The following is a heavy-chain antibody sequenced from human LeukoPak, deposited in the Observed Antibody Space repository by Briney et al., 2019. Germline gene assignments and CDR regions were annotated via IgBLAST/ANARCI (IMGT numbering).Heavy chain of an antibody. Sequence: ASVKVSCKASGYTFTSYAMHWVRQAPGQRLEWMGWINAGNGNTKYSQKFQGRVTITRDTSASTAYMELSSLRSEDTAVYYCARDRLSSSWYPDAFDIWGQGTLVTVSS. CDR2: INAGNGNT. J-gene: IGHJ3*02. CDR1: GYTFTSYA. CDR3: ARDRLSSSWYPDAFDI. V-gene: IGHV1-3*01. D-gene: IGHD6-13*01.